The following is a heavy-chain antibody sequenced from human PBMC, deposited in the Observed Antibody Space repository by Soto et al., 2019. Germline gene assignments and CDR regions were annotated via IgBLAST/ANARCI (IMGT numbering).Heavy chain of an antibody. Sequence: LEILSLTCAVYDGSFSTYCWSWIRQPPGKGLEWIGEINHSGSTNYNPSLKSRVTISVDTSKNQFSLKVNSVTAADTAVYYCARAQLEPPYADDYWGQGIQVTVSS. CDR1: DGSFSTYC. J-gene: IGHJ4*02. D-gene: IGHD1-1*01. V-gene: IGHV4-34*01. CDR2: INHSGST. CDR3: ARAQLEPPYADDY.